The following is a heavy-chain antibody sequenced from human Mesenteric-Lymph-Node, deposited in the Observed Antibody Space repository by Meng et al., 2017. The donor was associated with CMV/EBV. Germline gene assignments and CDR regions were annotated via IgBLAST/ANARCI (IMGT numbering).Heavy chain of an antibody. Sequence: GESLKISCVASGFTFSNYWMSWVRQAPGKGLEWVATIDLDGYETYYVDSVKGRFTISRDNAKDSLFLHMNSPRAEDTAVYYCARDKGEIFGAGGFYYGMDVWGQGTTVTVSS. D-gene: IGHD3-3*01. J-gene: IGHJ6*02. CDR2: IDLDGYET. V-gene: IGHV3-7*01. CDR1: GFTFSNYW. CDR3: ARDKGEIFGAGGFYYGMDV.